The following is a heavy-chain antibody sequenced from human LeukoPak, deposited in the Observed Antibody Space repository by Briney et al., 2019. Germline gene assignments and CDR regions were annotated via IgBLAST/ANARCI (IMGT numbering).Heavy chain of an antibody. CDR3: AKDLGSSSSPTSDY. D-gene: IGHD6-6*01. CDR2: ISGSGGST. V-gene: IGHV3-23*01. CDR1: GFTFSSYA. Sequence: PGGSLRLSCAASGFTFSSYATSWVRQAPGKGLEWVSAISGSGGSTYYADSVKGRFTISRDNSKNTLYLQMNSLRAEDTAVYYCAKDLGSSSSPTSDYWGQGTLVAVSS. J-gene: IGHJ4*02.